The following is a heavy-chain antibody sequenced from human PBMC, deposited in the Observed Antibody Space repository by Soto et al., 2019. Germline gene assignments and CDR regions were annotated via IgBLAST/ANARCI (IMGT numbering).Heavy chain of an antibody. CDR3: AREPLVPAANNWFDP. CDR1: GGSVSSGSYY. D-gene: IGHD2-2*01. CDR2: IYYSGST. V-gene: IGHV4-61*01. J-gene: IGHJ5*02. Sequence: SETLSLTCTVSGGSVSSGSYYWSWIRQPPGKGLEWIGYIYYSGSTNYNPSLKSRVTISVDTSKNQFSLKLSSVTAADTAVYYCAREPLVPAANNWFDPWGQGTLVTVSS.